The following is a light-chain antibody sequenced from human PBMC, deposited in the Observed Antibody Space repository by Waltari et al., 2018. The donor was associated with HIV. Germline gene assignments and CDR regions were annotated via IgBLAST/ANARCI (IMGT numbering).Light chain of an antibody. V-gene: IGKV3-20*01. J-gene: IGKJ5*01. CDR1: QIVSSTY. Sequence: CRASQIVSSTYFAWYQQTPGKAPRLLIYGSSSRATCIPDRFSGSGSGTYFTLTITRLEPEDSAVYYCQHYGSSLITFGQGTRLETK. CDR2: GSS. CDR3: QHYGSSLIT.